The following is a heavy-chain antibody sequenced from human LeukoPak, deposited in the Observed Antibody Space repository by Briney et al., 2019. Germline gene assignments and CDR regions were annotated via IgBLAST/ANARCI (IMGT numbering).Heavy chain of an antibody. CDR1: GFTFSSYA. CDR2: ISGSGGST. D-gene: IGHD6-13*01. Sequence: GGSLRLSCAASGFTFSSYAMSWVRQALGKGLEWVSAISGSGGSTNYADSVKGRFTISRDNAKNTLYLQMNSLRAEDTAVYYCARVSSSSWWALDYWGQGTLVTVSS. CDR3: ARVSSSSWWALDY. V-gene: IGHV3-23*01. J-gene: IGHJ4*02.